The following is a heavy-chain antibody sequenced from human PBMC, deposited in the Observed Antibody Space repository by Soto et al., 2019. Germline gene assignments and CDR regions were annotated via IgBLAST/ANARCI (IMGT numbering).Heavy chain of an antibody. D-gene: IGHD1-26*01. V-gene: IGHV3-53*01. CDR2: HYSGGST. Sequence: PVGSLRLSCAISGFSVSSNYLSWVRQAPGKGLEWVSVHYSGGSTYYADSVQGRFTIPRDKSNNTLYLQMRRVRAEDTAVYFCARHRHPRGTVGATSPLDPWGQGTQVTVSS. CDR1: GFSVSSNY. CDR3: ARHRHPRGTVGATSPLDP. J-gene: IGHJ5*02.